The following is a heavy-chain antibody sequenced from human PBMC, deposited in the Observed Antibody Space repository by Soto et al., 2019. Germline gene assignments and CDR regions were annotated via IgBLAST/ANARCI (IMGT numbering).Heavy chain of an antibody. D-gene: IGHD1-1*01. V-gene: IGHV1-18*01. CDR1: GYTFTSYG. J-gene: IGHJ5*02. CDR3: AREFVNNYVSWFDP. Sequence: ASVKVSCKASGYTFTSYGISWVRQAPGQGLEWMGWISAYNGNTNYAQKLQGGVTMTTDTSTSTAYMELRSLRSDDTAVYYCAREFVNNYVSWFDPWGQGTLVTVSS. CDR2: ISAYNGNT.